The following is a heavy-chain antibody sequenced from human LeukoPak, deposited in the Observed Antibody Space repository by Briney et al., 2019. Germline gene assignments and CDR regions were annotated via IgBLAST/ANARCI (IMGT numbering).Heavy chain of an antibody. CDR1: GFTFSSYW. V-gene: IGHV3-7*01. J-gene: IGHJ3*02. Sequence: GGSLRLSCAASGFTFSSYWMSWVRQAPGKGLEWVANIKQDGSEKYYVDSVKGRFTISRDNAKNSLYLQMNSLRAEDTAVYYCARDIVVVPTFTSETQNDAFDIWGQGTMVTVSS. CDR2: IKQDGSEK. CDR3: ARDIVVVPTFTSETQNDAFDI. D-gene: IGHD2-2*01.